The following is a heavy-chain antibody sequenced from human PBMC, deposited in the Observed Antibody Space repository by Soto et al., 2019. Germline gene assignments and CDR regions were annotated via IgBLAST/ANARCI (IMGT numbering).Heavy chain of an antibody. D-gene: IGHD6-19*01. CDR2: INHSGST. Sequence: SETLSLTCAVYGGSFSGYYWSWIRQPPGKGLEWIGEINHSGSTNYNPSLKSRVTISVDTSKNQFSLKLSSVTAADTAVYYCARVQGYSSGSFDPWGQGTLVTVSS. V-gene: IGHV4-34*01. CDR1: GGSFSGYY. J-gene: IGHJ5*02. CDR3: ARVQGYSSGSFDP.